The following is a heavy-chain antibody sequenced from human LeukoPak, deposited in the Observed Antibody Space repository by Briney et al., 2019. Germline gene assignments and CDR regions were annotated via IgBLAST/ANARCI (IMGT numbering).Heavy chain of an antibody. CDR1: GFTFSSYA. Sequence: GGSLRLSCAASGFTFSSYAMHWVRQAPGKGLEWVAVISYDGSNKYYADSVKGRFTISRDNSKNTLYLQMNSLRAEDTAVYYCARSSGWTDFDYWGQGTLVTVSS. V-gene: IGHV3-30-3*01. CDR2: ISYDGSNK. CDR3: ARSSGWTDFDY. J-gene: IGHJ4*02. D-gene: IGHD6-19*01.